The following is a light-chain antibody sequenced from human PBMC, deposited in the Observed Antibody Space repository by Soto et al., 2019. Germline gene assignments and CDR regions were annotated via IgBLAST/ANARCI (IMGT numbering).Light chain of an antibody. V-gene: IGKV1-39*01. CDR3: QQGYDTPLT. CDR1: QSISSY. Sequence: DIQMTQSPSSLSASVGDRVSITCRASQSISSYLNWFQQKPGEAPNLLIYTASTLQSGVPSRFSGSGSGTDFTLTISSLQPEDFATYYCQQGYDTPLTFGQGTRLEMK. CDR2: TAS. J-gene: IGKJ5*01.